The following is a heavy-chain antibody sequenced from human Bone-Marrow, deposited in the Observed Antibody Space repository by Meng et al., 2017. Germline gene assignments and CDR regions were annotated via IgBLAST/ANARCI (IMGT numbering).Heavy chain of an antibody. J-gene: IGHJ5*02. Sequence: LRLSCSVSGDSISSGSYYWSWIRQPAGKGLEWIGRIYTSGSTNYNPSLKSRVTISVDTSKNHFSLQLSSVTAADTAVYYCARSSSTWYKYFDPWGQGTLVTVSS. V-gene: IGHV4-61*02. CDR1: GDSISSGSYY. CDR2: IYTSGST. CDR3: ARSSSTWYKYFDP. D-gene: IGHD6-13*01.